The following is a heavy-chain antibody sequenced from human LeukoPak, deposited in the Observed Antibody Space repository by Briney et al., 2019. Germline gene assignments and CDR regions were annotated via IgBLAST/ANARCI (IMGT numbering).Heavy chain of an antibody. V-gene: IGHV3-23*01. Sequence: GGSLRLSCAASGFTFSSYAMSWVRQAPGKGLEWVSAISGSGGSTYYADSVKGRFTISRDNSKNTLYLQMISLRAEDTAVYYCAKDISGGSCYYFDYWGQGTLVTVSS. D-gene: IGHD2-15*01. CDR1: GFTFSSYA. J-gene: IGHJ4*02. CDR3: AKDISGGSCYYFDY. CDR2: ISGSGGST.